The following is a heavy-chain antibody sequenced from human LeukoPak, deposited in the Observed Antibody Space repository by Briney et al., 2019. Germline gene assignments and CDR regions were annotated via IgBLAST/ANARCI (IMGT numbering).Heavy chain of an antibody. CDR1: GGSFSGYC. J-gene: IGHJ4*02. CDR3: ARGVLSRDSGGYYFPYYFDY. V-gene: IGHV4-34*01. Sequence: SETLSLTCAVYGGSFSGYCWSWIRQPPGKGLEWIGEINHSGSTNYNPFLKSRVTISVDTSKNQFSLKLSSVTAADTAVYYCARGVLSRDSGGYYFPYYFDYWGQGTLVTVSS. CDR2: INHSGST. D-gene: IGHD3-22*01.